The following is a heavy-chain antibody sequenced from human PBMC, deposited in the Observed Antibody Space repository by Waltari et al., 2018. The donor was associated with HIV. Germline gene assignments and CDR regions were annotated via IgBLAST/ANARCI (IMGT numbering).Heavy chain of an antibody. CDR3: ASGEGGGWYSLGY. CDR2: INPKNGGT. D-gene: IGHD6-19*01. Sequence: QVQLIQPRMQMRQHGASVRLSCQASGFNLNDPYIHWVRQAPGQGLEWMGWINPKNGGTNYAQKFQGRVTMTRDTSISTAYMELNRLTSDDTAVYYCASGEGGGWYSLGYWGQGTLVTVSS. V-gene: IGHV1-2*02. CDR1: GFNLNDPY. J-gene: IGHJ4*02.